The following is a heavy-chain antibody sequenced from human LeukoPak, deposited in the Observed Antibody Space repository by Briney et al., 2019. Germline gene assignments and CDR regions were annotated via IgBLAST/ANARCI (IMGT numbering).Heavy chain of an antibody. CDR2: SGNKPNSYTT. Sequence: GGSLRLSCATSGFTFSDHYMDWVRQAPGKGLEWVGRSGNKPNSYTTEYAASVRGRFTISRDESKNSLDLQMNSLKTEDTAVYYCTRGYSGGNWYAFDLWGQGTMVAVSS. V-gene: IGHV3-72*01. CDR1: GFTFSDHY. J-gene: IGHJ3*01. D-gene: IGHD6-13*01. CDR3: TRGYSGGNWYAFDL.